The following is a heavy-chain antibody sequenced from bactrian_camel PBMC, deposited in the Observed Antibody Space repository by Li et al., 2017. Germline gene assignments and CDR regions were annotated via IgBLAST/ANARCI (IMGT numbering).Heavy chain of an antibody. Sequence: DVQLVESGGALVQPGESLRLSCLAFGFTFSIYGMSWVLQAPGKGLEWVSTIDSGGSTTTYAESVKGRFTISRDNAENTVYLQMNTLTPDDTALYYCVALAWGFNYWGQGTQVTVS. V-gene: IGHV3S40*01. CDR3: VALAWGFNY. D-gene: IGHD1*01. CDR2: IDSGGSTT. CDR1: GFTFSIYG. J-gene: IGHJ4*01.